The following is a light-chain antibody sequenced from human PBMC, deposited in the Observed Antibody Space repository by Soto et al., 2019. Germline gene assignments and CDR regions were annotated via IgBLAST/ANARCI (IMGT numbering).Light chain of an antibody. V-gene: IGLV4-69*01. CDR2: LNSDGSH. CDR3: QTWGTGIQV. J-gene: IGLJ1*01. Sequence: QSVLTQSPSASASLGASVKLTYTLSSGHSSYAIAWHQQQPEKGPRYLMKLNSDGSHSKGDGIPDRFSGSSSGAERYLTISSLQSEAEADYYCQTWGTGIQVFGTGTKVTVL. CDR1: SGHSSYA.